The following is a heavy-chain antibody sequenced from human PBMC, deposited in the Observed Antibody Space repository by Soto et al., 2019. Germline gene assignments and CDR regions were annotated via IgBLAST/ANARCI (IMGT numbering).Heavy chain of an antibody. CDR2: IGLDGSEK. Sequence: EGQLVESGGGLVQPGDSLRLSCAASGFTFTSYWMTWVRQTPGKGLEWVANIGLDGSEKHYVDSVKGRFTISRDNAKNSLYLQMDFLRAEDTAIYYYARGGSDMDVWVKGTTVTVSS. CDR3: ARGGSDMDV. J-gene: IGHJ6*03. D-gene: IGHD3-10*01. CDR1: GFTFTSYW. V-gene: IGHV3-7*01.